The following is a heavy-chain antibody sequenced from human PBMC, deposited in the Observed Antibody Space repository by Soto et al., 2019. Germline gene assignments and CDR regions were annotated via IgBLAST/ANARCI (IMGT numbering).Heavy chain of an antibody. CDR2: IDPSDSYT. CDR3: AARPPNYGMDV. D-gene: IGHD6-6*01. Sequence: PGESLKISCKGSGYSFTSYWISWVRQMPGKGRDSMGRIDPSDSYTNYSPSFQGHVTISADKSSSTAYLQWSSLKASDTAMYYCAARPPNYGMDVWGQGTQQTVSS. J-gene: IGHJ6*02. CDR1: GYSFTSYW. V-gene: IGHV5-10-1*01.